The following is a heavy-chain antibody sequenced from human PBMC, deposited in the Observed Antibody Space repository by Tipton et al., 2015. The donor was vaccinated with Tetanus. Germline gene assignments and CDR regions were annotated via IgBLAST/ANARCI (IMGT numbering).Heavy chain of an antibody. Sequence: QLVQSGAEEKKPGASVEVSCKGSGYTFTNYGINWVRQAPGQGLEWMGWDSGYSGNTIYARKVQGRVTLTTDTSTNTAYLELRSLRSDDTAVYFCARLVKQWLVPEDYWGQGTLVTVS. CDR2: DSGYSGNT. V-gene: IGHV1-18*01. CDR1: GYTFTNYG. D-gene: IGHD6-19*01. J-gene: IGHJ4*02. CDR3: ARLVKQWLVPEDY.